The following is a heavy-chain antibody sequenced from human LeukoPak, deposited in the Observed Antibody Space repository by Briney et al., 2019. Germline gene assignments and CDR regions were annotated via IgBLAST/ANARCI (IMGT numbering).Heavy chain of an antibody. V-gene: IGHV3-21*01. D-gene: IGHD1-20*01. CDR3: ARDRVGVITAYYYSGMDV. Sequence: GGSLRLSCAASGFGFSSYSMNWVRQAPGKGLEWVSSISSSSSYIDYADSVKGRFTISRDNAKNSLYLQMNSLRAEDTAAYYCARDRVGVITAYYYSGMDVWGQGTTVTVSS. CDR1: GFGFSSYS. J-gene: IGHJ6*02. CDR2: ISSSSSYI.